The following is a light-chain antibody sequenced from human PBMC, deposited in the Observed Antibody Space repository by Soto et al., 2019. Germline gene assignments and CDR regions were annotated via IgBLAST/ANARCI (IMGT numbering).Light chain of an antibody. Sequence: EIVLTQSPATLSLSPGERATLSCRASQSVRTSLAWYQQKPDQAPRLLIYDASNRATGIPARFSGSGSGTDFTLTISRLEPEDFAVYYGQQRSDWPVTFGPGTKVDNK. J-gene: IGKJ3*01. CDR1: QSVRTS. CDR3: QQRSDWPVT. CDR2: DAS. V-gene: IGKV3-11*01.